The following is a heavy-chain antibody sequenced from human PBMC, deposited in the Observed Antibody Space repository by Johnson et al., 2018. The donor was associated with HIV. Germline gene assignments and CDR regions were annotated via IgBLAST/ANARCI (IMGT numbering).Heavy chain of an antibody. D-gene: IGHD7-27*01. CDR2: IKRKTDGGTT. CDR3: STPRPNWGWNAFHI. V-gene: IGHV3-15*01. Sequence: VQLVESGGGLVKPGGSLTLSCAASGFTFSNAWMSWVRQAPGKGLEWVGRIKRKTDGGTTDYAAPVKGRFTISRDDSKNTLYLQMNSLKTEDTAVYYCSTPRPNWGWNAFHIWGQGTMVTVSS. J-gene: IGHJ3*02. CDR1: GFTFSNAW.